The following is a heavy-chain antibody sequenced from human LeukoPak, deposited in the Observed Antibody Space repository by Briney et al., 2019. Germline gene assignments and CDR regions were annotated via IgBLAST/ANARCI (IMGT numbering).Heavy chain of an antibody. CDR3: ARYYYDRDYYYYYGMDV. J-gene: IGHJ6*02. D-gene: IGHD3-22*01. Sequence: SETLSLTCTVSGDSITSGDYFWSWIRQPPGKGLEWIGFIFHSGSTYYNPPLKSRVTLSIDTSKNQFSLKLSSVTAADTAVYYCARYYYDRDYYYYYGMDVWGQGTTVTVSS. V-gene: IGHV4-30-4*01. CDR1: GDSITSGDYF. CDR2: IFHSGST.